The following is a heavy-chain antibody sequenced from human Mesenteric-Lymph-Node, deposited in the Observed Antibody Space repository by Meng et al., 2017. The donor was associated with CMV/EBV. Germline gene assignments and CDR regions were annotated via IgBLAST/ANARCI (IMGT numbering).Heavy chain of an antibody. Sequence: GGSLRLSCVASGFNFGGYTMNWVRQAPGKGLEWLSSISSGSNNIGYAESVRGRFTISRDNAKDSVYLQMNGLRAEDTAVYYCARDDILTAYPLPDVWGQGTTVTVSS. D-gene: IGHD3-9*01. CDR1: GFNFGGYT. V-gene: IGHV3-21*01. CDR3: ARDDILTAYPLPDV. J-gene: IGHJ6*02. CDR2: ISSGSNNI.